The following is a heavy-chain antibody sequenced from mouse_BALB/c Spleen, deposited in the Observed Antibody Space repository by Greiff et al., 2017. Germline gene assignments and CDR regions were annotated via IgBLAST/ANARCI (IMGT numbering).Heavy chain of an antibody. CDR3: ARRITGTGFDY. D-gene: IGHD4-1*01. J-gene: IGHJ2*01. CDR1: GYTFTSYW. Sequence: QVQLQQSGAELARPGASVKLSCKASGYTFTSYWMQWVKQRPGQGLEWIGAIYPGDGDTRYTQKFKGKATLTADKSSSTAYMQLSSLASEDSAVYYCARRITGTGFDYWGQGTTLTVSS. V-gene: IGHV1-87*01. CDR2: IYPGDGDT.